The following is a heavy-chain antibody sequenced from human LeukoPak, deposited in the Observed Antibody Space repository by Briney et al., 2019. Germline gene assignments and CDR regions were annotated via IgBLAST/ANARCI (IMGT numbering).Heavy chain of an antibody. CDR1: GFTFSSYA. D-gene: IGHD3-22*01. V-gene: IGHV3-23*01. Sequence: PGGSLRLSCAASGFTFSSYAMSWVRQAPGKGLEWVSAISGSGGSTYYADSVKGRFTISRDNSKSTLFLQMNSLRAEDTAVYYCAKDQEIVVVIKGNWFDPWGQGTLVTVSS. CDR2: ISGSGGST. CDR3: AKDQEIVVVIKGNWFDP. J-gene: IGHJ5*02.